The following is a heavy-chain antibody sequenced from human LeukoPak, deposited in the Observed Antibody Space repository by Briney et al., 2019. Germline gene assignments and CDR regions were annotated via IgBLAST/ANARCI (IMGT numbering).Heavy chain of an antibody. Sequence: PSETLSLTCTVSGGSISSGSYYWSWIRQPAGKGLEWIGRIYTSGITNYNPSLKSRVTISVDTSKNQFSLKLSSVTAADTAMYYCARTYYDSSAYYLENSFDYWGQGTLVTVSS. D-gene: IGHD3-22*01. V-gene: IGHV4-61*02. CDR1: GGSISSGSYY. CDR3: ARTYYDSSAYYLENSFDY. CDR2: IYTSGIT. J-gene: IGHJ4*02.